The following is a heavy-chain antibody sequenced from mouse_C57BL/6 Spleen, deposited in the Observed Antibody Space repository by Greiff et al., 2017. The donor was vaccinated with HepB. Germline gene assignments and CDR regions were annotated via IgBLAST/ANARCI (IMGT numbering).Heavy chain of an antibody. CDR2: IYPGDGDT. V-gene: IGHV1-80*01. D-gene: IGHD1-1*01. J-gene: IGHJ4*01. Sequence: VQLQQSGAELVKPGASVKISCKASGYAFSSYWMNWVKQRPGKGLEWIGQIYPGDGDTNYNGTFKGKATLTADKSSSTAYMPLISLTSEDSAVYFVARCGNSDDYAMDYCGQGTSVTVSS. CDR3: ARCGNSDDYAMDY. CDR1: GYAFSSYW.